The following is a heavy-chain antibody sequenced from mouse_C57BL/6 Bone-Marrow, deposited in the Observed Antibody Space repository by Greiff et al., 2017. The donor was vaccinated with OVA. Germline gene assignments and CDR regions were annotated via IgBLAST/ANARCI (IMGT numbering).Heavy chain of an antibody. V-gene: IGHV1-82*01. CDR1: GYAFSSSW. Sequence: VQLQQSGPELVKPGASVKISCKASGYAFSSSWMNWVKQRPGKGLEWIGRIYPGDGDTNYNGKFKGKATLTADKSSSTAYMQLSSLTSADSAVYFCASLLLSFDYWGQGTTLTVSS. CDR3: ASLLLSFDY. CDR2: IYPGDGDT. J-gene: IGHJ2*01. D-gene: IGHD2-10*01.